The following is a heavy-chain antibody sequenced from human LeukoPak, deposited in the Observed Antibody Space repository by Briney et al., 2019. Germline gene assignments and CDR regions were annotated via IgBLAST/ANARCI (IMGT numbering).Heavy chain of an antibody. Sequence: SETLSLTCTVSGDSISSSSYYWGWIRQPPGKGLEWIGSIFYRGNTYYNPSLKSRVTISVDTSKSQFSLKLNSVTAADTAVYYCARVSGSYPYYFDSWGQGSLVTVSS. V-gene: IGHV4-39*01. CDR1: GDSISSSSYY. J-gene: IGHJ4*02. CDR2: IFYRGNT. D-gene: IGHD1-26*01. CDR3: ARVSGSYPYYFDS.